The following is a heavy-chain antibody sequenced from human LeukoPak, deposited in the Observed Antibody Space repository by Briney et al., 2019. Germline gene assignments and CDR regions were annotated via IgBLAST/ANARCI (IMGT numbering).Heavy chain of an antibody. J-gene: IGHJ4*02. Sequence: PGRSLRLSCAASGFTVSSNYMSWVRQAPGKGLEWVSVIYSDSSTYYADSVKGRFTISRDNSKNTLYLQMNSLRAEDTAVYYCARDHLDWGQGTLVTVSS. CDR2: IYSDSST. CDR3: ARDHLD. V-gene: IGHV3-53*01. CDR1: GFTVSSNY.